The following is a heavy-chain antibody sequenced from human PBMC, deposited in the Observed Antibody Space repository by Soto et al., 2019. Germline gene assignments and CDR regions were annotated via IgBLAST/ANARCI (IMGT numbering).Heavy chain of an antibody. D-gene: IGHD1-26*01. J-gene: IGHJ4*02. V-gene: IGHV4-34*01. CDR3: ARGLFSETHYSGGWYVFDY. CDR2: INDGGSA. CDR1: GGSFSGYS. Sequence: QVQLQQWGAGLLKPSETLSLTCAVYGGSFSGYSWTWIRRSPGKGLEWIGQINDGGSANYNPSLMSRVTISVDTSNNEFFLELSSVTAADPADCARGLFSETHYSGGWYVFDYWGQGTLVTVSS.